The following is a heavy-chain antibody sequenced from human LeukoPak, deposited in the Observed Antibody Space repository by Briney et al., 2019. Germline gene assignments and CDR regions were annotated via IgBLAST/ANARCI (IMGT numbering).Heavy chain of an antibody. D-gene: IGHD5-12*01. V-gene: IGHV4-31*03. CDR1: GGSISSGVYY. CDR3: ARVTLVATLDY. CDR2: IYNIGST. Sequence: SETLSLTCTVSGGSISSGVYYWSWIRQHPWKGLEWIGYIYNIGSTYYNPSLKSRLTISVDASKNQFSLKLSSVTAADTAVYYCARVTLVATLDYWGQGTLVTVSS. J-gene: IGHJ4*02.